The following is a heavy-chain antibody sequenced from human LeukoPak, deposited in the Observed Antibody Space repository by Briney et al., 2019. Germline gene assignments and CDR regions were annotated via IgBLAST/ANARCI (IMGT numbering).Heavy chain of an antibody. J-gene: IGHJ4*02. CDR1: GGSFSGYY. Sequence: SGTLSLTCAVYGGSFSGYYWSWIRQPPGKGLEWIGEINHSGSTNYNPSLKSRVTISVDTSKNQFSLKLSSVTAADTAVYYCARGRMKGLLWFGELSSHFDYWGQGTLVTVSS. CDR3: ARGRMKGLLWFGELSSHFDY. V-gene: IGHV4-34*01. D-gene: IGHD3-10*01. CDR2: INHSGST.